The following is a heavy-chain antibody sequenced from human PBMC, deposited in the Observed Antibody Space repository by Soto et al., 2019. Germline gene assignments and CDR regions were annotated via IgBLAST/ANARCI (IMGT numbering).Heavy chain of an antibody. CDR3: AREGIVLIPTGMTLDYAMDV. CDR1: GYTLTSYG. Sequence: ASVKVSCKASGYTLTSYGITWVRQAPGQGLEWMGWISGYNGNTNNAQKLQGRVTMTTDASTSTAYMELRSLRSDDTAVYYCAREGIVLIPTGMTLDYAMDVWGQGTTVTVSS. D-gene: IGHD2-8*01. V-gene: IGHV1-18*04. CDR2: ISGYNGNT. J-gene: IGHJ6*02.